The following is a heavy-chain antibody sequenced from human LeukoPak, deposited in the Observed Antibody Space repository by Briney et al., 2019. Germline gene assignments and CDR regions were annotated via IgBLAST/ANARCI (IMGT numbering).Heavy chain of an antibody. CDR1: GYTFTGYY. Sequence: GASVKVSCKASGYTFTGYYMHWVRQAPGQGREWMGWINTNSGGTNYAQKLQGRVTMTRDTSISTAYMELSRLRSDDTAVYYCARSPHYAYCGGDCYIDYWGQGTLVTVSS. J-gene: IGHJ4*02. D-gene: IGHD2-21*01. V-gene: IGHV1-2*02. CDR3: ARSPHYAYCGGDCYIDY. CDR2: INTNSGGT.